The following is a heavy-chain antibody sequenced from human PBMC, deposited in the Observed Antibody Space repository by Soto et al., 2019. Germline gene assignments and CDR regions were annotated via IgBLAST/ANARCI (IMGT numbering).Heavy chain of an antibody. J-gene: IGHJ5*02. CDR3: ARDSPRVRGAPTNLFDP. Sequence: SETLSLTCTVSGGSISSYYWSWIRQPPGKGLEWIGYIYYSGSTNYNPSLKSRVTISVDTSKNQFSLKLSSVTAADTAVYYCARDSPRVRGAPTNLFDPLGQGNLVTVS. V-gene: IGHV4-59*01. CDR1: GGSISSYY. D-gene: IGHD3-10*01. CDR2: IYYSGST.